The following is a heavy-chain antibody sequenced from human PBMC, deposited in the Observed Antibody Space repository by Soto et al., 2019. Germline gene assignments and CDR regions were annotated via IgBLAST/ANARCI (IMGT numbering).Heavy chain of an antibody. V-gene: IGHV4-31*03. J-gene: IGHJ3*02. CDR1: GGSISSGGYY. D-gene: IGHD3-22*01. Sequence: QVQLQESGPGLVKPSQTLSLTCTVSGGSISSGGYYWSWIRQHPGKGLEWIGYIYYSGSTYYNPCLDSRSTGSLQTTKSQFYLTLRSVSAADTGMDCCVGVGYSDGSGYNAVNIWGPGTMVIVSS. CDR3: VGVGYSDGSGYNAVNI. CDR2: IYYSGST.